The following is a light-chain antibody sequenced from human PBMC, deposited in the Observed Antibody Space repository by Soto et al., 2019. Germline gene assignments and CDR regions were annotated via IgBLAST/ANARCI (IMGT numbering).Light chain of an antibody. CDR2: IAS. CDR3: QQYDSVPYT. CDR1: QDITKS. Sequence: DIQMTQSPSSVSASVGDRVTITCQATQDITKSLNWYQQKPGKAPKLLIYIASSLERGVPSRFSGSGSVTPFSLTISSLQPEDFATYFCQQYDSVPYTFGQWTTVDIK. J-gene: IGKJ2*01. V-gene: IGKV1-33*01.